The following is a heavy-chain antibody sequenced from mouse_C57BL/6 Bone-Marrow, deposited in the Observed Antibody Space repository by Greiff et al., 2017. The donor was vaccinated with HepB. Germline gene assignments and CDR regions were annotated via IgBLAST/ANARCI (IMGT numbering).Heavy chain of an antibody. CDR2: ISSGGSYT. CDR3: AIPRYPNSAWFAY. Sequence: EVKLMESGGDLVKPGGSLKLSCAASGFTFSSYGMSWVRQTPDKRLEWVATISSGGSYTYYPDSVKGRFTISRDNAKNTLYLQMSSLKSEDTAMYYCAIPRYPNSAWFAYWGQGTLVTVSA. J-gene: IGHJ3*01. CDR1: GFTFSSYG. V-gene: IGHV5-6*01. D-gene: IGHD2-12*01.